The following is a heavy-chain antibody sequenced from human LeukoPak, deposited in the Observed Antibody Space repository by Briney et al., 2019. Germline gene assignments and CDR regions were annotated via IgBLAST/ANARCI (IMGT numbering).Heavy chain of an antibody. Sequence: SGGSLRLSCAASGFTVSSNYMSWVRQAPGKGLEWVSIIYSGGSTNYADSVKGRFTISRDNSKNTLYLQMNSLRAEDTAVYYCARDQGVVGAYFDYWGQGTLVTVSS. CDR3: ARDQGVVGAYFDY. J-gene: IGHJ4*02. D-gene: IGHD1-26*01. CDR1: GFTVSSNY. CDR2: IYSGGST. V-gene: IGHV3-53*01.